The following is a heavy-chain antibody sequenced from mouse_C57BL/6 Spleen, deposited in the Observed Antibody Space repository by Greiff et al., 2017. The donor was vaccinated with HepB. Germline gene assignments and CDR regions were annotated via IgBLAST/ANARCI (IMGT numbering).Heavy chain of an antibody. CDR3: ARPLLTTVVAPFDY. D-gene: IGHD1-1*01. CDR1: GYSFTGYY. J-gene: IGHJ2*01. Sequence: EVQGVESGPELVKPGASVKISCKASGYSFTGYYMNWVKQSPEKSLEWIGEINPSTGGTTYNQKFKAKATLTVDKSSSTAYMQLKSLTSEDSAVYYCARPLLTTVVAPFDYWGQGTTLPVSS. CDR2: INPSTGGT. V-gene: IGHV1-42*01.